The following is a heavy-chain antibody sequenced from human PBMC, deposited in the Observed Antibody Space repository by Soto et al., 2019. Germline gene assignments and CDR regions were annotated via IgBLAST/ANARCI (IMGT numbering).Heavy chain of an antibody. CDR3: ARGRGYSSSSGVAAAGSCIDY. CDR1: GGSFSGYY. D-gene: IGHD6-13*01. CDR2: INHSGST. J-gene: IGHJ4*02. Sequence: PSETLSLTCAVYGGSFSGYYWSWIRQPPGKGLEWIGEINHSGSTNYNPSLKSRVTISVDTSKNQFSLKLSSVTAADTAVYYCARGRGYSSSSGVAAAGSCIDYWGQGTLVTVSS. V-gene: IGHV4-34*01.